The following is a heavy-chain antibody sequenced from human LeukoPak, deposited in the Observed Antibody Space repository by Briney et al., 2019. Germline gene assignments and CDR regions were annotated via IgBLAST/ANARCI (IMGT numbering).Heavy chain of an antibody. CDR3: ARARAPSSHYYYMDV. CDR2: MNPNGGKT. Sequence: ASVKVSCKASVYSLIGYDISWVRQATGQGLEWMGWMNPNGGKTVYAQKFQGRITMTRNISLSTAYMELSSLRSEDTAVYYCARARAPSSHYYYMDVWGKGTTVTVSS. J-gene: IGHJ6*03. V-gene: IGHV1-8*01. CDR1: VYSLIGYD.